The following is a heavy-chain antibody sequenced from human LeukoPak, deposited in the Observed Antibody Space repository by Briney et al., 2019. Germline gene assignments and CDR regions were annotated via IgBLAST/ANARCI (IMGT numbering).Heavy chain of an antibody. CDR3: ARDRIAAAGTNYYYMDV. V-gene: IGHV4-59*12. J-gene: IGHJ6*03. Sequence: PSETLSLTCTVSGGSISSYYWSWIRQPPGKGLEWIGYIYYSGSTNYNPSLKSRVTISVDTSKNQFSLKLSSVTAADTAVYYCARDRIAAAGTNYYYMDVWGKGTTVTVSS. CDR2: IYYSGST. D-gene: IGHD6-13*01. CDR1: GGSISSYY.